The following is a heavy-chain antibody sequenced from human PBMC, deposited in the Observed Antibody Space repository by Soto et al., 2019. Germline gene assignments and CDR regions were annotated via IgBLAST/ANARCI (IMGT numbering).Heavy chain of an antibody. D-gene: IGHD3-9*01. J-gene: IGHJ6*02. CDR2: IFPSGNT. V-gene: IGHV4-4*02. Sequence: QLQLQESGPGLVKPSETLSLTCVVSGGSITGSDWWTWVRQSPEKGLEWIGEIFPSGNTNYSPSLKSRGTISLDKSANQFALKVNSVTAADTAIYYCANRPVFDWAPYYGLDVWGPGTTVIVSS. CDR1: GGSITGSDW. CDR3: ANRPVFDWAPYYGLDV.